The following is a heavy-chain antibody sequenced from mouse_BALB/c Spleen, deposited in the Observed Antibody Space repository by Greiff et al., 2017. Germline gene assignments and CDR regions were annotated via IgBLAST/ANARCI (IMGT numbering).Heavy chain of an antibody. CDR3: ARYYYGSSPYYAMDY. CDR1: GYSITSGYS. Sequence: VQLQQSGPDLVKPSQSLSLTCTVTGYSITSGYSWHWIRQFPGNKLEWMGYIHYSGSTNYNPSLKSRISITRDTSKNQFFLQLNSVTTEDTATYYCARYYYGSSPYYAMDYWGQGTSVTVSS. CDR2: IHYSGST. D-gene: IGHD1-1*01. V-gene: IGHV3-1*02. J-gene: IGHJ4*01.